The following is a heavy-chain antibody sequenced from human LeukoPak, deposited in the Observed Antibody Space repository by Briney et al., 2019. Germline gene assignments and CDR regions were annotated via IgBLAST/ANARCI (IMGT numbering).Heavy chain of an antibody. D-gene: IGHD6-19*01. Sequence: GGSLRLSCAASGFTFSSYSMNWVRQAPGKGLEWVSSISSSSSYIYYADSVKGRFTISRDNAKDSLYLQMNSLRAEDTAVYYCAREGEEQWLGYWYFDLWGRGTLVTVSS. V-gene: IGHV3-21*01. CDR1: GFTFSSYS. CDR3: AREGEEQWLGYWYFDL. J-gene: IGHJ2*01. CDR2: ISSSSSYI.